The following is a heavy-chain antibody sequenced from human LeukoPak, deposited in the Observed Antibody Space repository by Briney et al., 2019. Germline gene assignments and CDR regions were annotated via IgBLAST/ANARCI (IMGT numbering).Heavy chain of an antibody. J-gene: IGHJ3*02. V-gene: IGHV4-31*03. CDR2: IYYSGTT. CDR3: ARYRDSGGRLAFDI. D-gene: IGHD2-15*01. Sequence: SENLSLTCTVSGGSISSDGYYWSWIRQHPGKGLEWIGYIYYSGTTYYNPSLESRVTMSVDTSKNQFSLKLSSVTAADTAVYYCARYRDSGGRLAFDIWGQGTMVTISS. CDR1: GGSISSDGYY.